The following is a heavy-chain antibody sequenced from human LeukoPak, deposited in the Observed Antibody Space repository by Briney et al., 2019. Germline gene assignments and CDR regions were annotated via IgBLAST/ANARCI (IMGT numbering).Heavy chain of an antibody. CDR1: GYNFTSYG. V-gene: IGHV1-18*01. CDR3: ARATGYYTPRYFDY. D-gene: IGHD3/OR15-3a*01. Sequence: ASVKVSCKASGYNFTSYGISWVRQAPGQGLEWMGWISAYNGNTNYAQKLQGRVTMTTDTSTSTAYMELRSLRSDDTAVYYCARATGYYTPRYFDYWGQGTLVTVSS. CDR2: ISAYNGNT. J-gene: IGHJ4*02.